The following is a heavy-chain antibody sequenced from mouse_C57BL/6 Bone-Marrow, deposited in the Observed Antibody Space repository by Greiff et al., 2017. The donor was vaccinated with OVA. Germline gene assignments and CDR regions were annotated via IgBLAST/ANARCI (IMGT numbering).Heavy chain of an antibody. CDR3: ARDYYGSSYALWYFDV. J-gene: IGHJ1*03. V-gene: IGHV3-6*01. Sequence: EVQLVESGPGLVKPSQSLSLTCSVTGYSITSGYYWNWIRQFPGNKLEWMGYISYDGSNNYNPSLKNRISITRDTSKNQFFLKLNSVTTEDTATYYCARDYYGSSYALWYFDVWGTGTTVTVSS. D-gene: IGHD1-1*01. CDR1: GYSITSGYY. CDR2: ISYDGSN.